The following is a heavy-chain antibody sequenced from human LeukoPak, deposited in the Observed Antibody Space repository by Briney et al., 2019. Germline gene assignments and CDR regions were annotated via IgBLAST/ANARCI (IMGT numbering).Heavy chain of an antibody. D-gene: IGHD3-16*01. CDR3: ATYKPGGWFDP. Sequence: SETLSLTCTVSGGSISSYYWTWIRQPAGKGLEWIGHIYTSGSTNYNPSLKSRVTISVDKSKNQFSLKLSSVTAADTAVYYCATYKPGGWFDPWGQGTLVTVSS. J-gene: IGHJ5*02. CDR2: IYTSGST. CDR1: GGSISSYY. V-gene: IGHV4-4*07.